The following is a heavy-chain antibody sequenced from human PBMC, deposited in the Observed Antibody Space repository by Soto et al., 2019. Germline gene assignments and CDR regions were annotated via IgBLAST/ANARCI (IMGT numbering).Heavy chain of an antibody. CDR1: GLTFSTSI. CDR3: AKAMIRGVIFDY. CDR2: ISGDATSK. V-gene: IGHV3-30*18. J-gene: IGHJ4*02. Sequence: PGGSLRLSCAASGLTFSTSIMHWLRQAPGKGLEWIAVISGDATSKIYTDSLKGRFTISRDNSKNTVYLEMNSLTAEDTAVYYCAKAMIRGVIFDYWGQGTLVTVSS. D-gene: IGHD3-10*01.